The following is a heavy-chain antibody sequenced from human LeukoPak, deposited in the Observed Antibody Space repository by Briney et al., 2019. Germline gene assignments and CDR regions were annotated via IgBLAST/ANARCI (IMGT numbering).Heavy chain of an antibody. CDR2: IYYSGST. V-gene: IGHV4-59*11. Sequence: PSETLSLTCTVSGGSISSHYWSWIRQPPGKGLEWIGYIYYSGSTNYNPSLKSRVTISVDTSKNLFSLKLSSVTAADTAVYYCARAAYSSSWYHYYYYYMDVWGKGTTVTVSS. CDR3: ARAAYSSSWYHYYYYYMDV. D-gene: IGHD6-13*01. CDR1: GGSISSHY. J-gene: IGHJ6*03.